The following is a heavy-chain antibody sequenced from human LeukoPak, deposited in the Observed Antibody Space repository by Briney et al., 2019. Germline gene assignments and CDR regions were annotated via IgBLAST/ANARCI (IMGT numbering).Heavy chain of an antibody. Sequence: GGSLRLSCVASGFTFGSYAMSWVRQAPGKGLEWVSLISGSGGSTYYADSVKGRFTISRDNSKNTLYLQMNSLRAEDTAVYYCSKRSSGGWSDYWGQGTLVTVSS. CDR3: SKRSSGGWSDY. CDR1: GFTFGSYA. CDR2: ISGSGGST. V-gene: IGHV3-23*01. D-gene: IGHD6-19*01. J-gene: IGHJ4*02.